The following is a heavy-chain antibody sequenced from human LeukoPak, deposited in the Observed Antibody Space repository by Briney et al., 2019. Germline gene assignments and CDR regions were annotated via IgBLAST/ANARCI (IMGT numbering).Heavy chain of an antibody. CDR2: IYYSGST. D-gene: IGHD1-14*01. V-gene: IGHV4-39*01. CDR1: GDSVSSSNYY. J-gene: IGHJ5*02. Sequence: PSETLSLTCTVSGDSVSSSNYYRAWIRQPPGKGLEWIGNIYYSGSTYYNPSLKSRLTISVDASKNQFSLKLTSVTAADTAVYYCARLNKPGWFDPWGQGTLVTVSS. CDR3: ARLNKPGWFDP.